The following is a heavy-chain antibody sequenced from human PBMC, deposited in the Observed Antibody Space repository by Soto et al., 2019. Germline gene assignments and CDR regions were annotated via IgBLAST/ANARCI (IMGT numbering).Heavy chain of an antibody. V-gene: IGHV1-46*01. CDR1: GDTFTSYY. Sequence: ASVKVSCKAPGDTFTSYYLNWVRQAPGQGLEWMGVINPHGGSTKYAQKFQGRFTISRDNSGNTLYLEMSSLRGEDTAVYYCAKDQSSIFRSGSGMDVWGQGTTVTVSS. CDR3: AKDQSSIFRSGSGMDV. D-gene: IGHD3-3*01. CDR2: INPHGGST. J-gene: IGHJ6*02.